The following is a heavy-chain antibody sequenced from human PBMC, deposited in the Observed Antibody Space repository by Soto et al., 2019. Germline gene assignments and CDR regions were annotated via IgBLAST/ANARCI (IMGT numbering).Heavy chain of an antibody. CDR2: VYLSGHT. J-gene: IGHJ4*02. CDR3: ARASLVVSGTIVDF. Sequence: SETLSLTCTVSGYSVTSGSYWGWFRQPPEKGLEWIGSVYLSGHTYHNPSLMSRVTISIDTSKNQFSLKLTSVTAADTAVYYCARASLVVSGTIVDFWGLGTLVTVSS. D-gene: IGHD1-7*01. V-gene: IGHV4-38-2*02. CDR1: GYSVTSGSY.